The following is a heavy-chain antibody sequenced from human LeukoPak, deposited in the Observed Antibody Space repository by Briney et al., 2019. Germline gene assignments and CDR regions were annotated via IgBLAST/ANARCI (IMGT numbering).Heavy chain of an antibody. Sequence: GGSLRLSCAASGFTFSSYSMNWVRQAPGKGLEWVSYISSSSSTIYYADSVKGRLTISRDNAKNSLYLQMNSLRAEDTAVYYCARDQGSYGSGSYYDYWGQGTLVTVSS. J-gene: IGHJ4*02. CDR2: ISSSSSTI. D-gene: IGHD3-10*01. CDR1: GFTFSSYS. V-gene: IGHV3-48*04. CDR3: ARDQGSYGSGSYYDY.